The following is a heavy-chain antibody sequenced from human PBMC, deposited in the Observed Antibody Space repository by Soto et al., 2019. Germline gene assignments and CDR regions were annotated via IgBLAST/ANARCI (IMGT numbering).Heavy chain of an antibody. D-gene: IGHD1-26*01. CDR3: ARDFDSGSYPGPFDY. J-gene: IGHJ4*02. Sequence: ETSVKVSCKASGYTFTSYYMHWVRQATGQGLEWMGIINPSGGSTSYAQKCQGRVTMTRDTSTSTVYIELSSVTAADTAVYYCARDFDSGSYPGPFDYWGQGTLVTVSS. CDR2: INPSGGST. V-gene: IGHV1-46*01. CDR1: GYTFTSYY.